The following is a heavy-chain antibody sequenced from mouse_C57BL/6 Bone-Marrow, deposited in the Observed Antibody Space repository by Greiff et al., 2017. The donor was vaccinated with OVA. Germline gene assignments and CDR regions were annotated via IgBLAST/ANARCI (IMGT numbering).Heavy chain of an antibody. V-gene: IGHV1-69*01. D-gene: IGHD1-1*01. CDR2: IDPSDSYT. CDR3: ARRMGITTVGGGVDY. J-gene: IGHJ2*01. Sequence: VQLQQPGAELVMPGASVKLSCKASGYTFTSYWMHWVKQRPGQGLEWIGEIDPSDSYTNYNQKFKGKSTLTVDKSSSTAYMQLSSLTSEDSAVYYCARRMGITTVGGGVDYWGQGTTLTVSS. CDR1: GYTFTSYW.